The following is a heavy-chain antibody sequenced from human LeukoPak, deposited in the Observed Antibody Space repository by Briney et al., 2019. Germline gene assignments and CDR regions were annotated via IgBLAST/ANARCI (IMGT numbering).Heavy chain of an antibody. V-gene: IGHV3-74*01. CDR1: GLTFSSHW. J-gene: IGHJ4*02. D-gene: IGHD6-19*01. CDR2: ITNDGSST. Sequence: GGSLRLSCAASGLTFSSHWMHWVRQAPGKGLVWVSRITNDGSSTTYADSVKGRFTISRDNAKNMLYLQVNSLRAEDTAVYYCAKDNRRHYTSGPNPDSLHWGQGALVTVSS. CDR3: AKDNRRHYTSGPNPDSLH.